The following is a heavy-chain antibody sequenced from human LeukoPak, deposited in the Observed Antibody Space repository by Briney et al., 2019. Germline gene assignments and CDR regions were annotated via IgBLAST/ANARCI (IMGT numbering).Heavy chain of an antibody. CDR3: ARGTPEGMTTVTD. D-gene: IGHD4-17*01. CDR2: IYPGDSDT. CDR1: GYSFTSYW. J-gene: IGHJ4*02. V-gene: IGHV5-51*01. Sequence: RAGESLKISCKGSGYSFTSYWIGWVRQMPGKGLEWMGIIYPGDSDTRYSPSFQGQVTISADKSISTAYLQWSSLKASDTAMYYCARGTPEGMTTVTDWGQGTLVTVSS.